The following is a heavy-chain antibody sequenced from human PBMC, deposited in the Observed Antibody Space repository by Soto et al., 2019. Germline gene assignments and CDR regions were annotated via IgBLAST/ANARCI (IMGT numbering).Heavy chain of an antibody. J-gene: IGHJ4*02. CDR1: GFIFSSYW. CDR2: IKQDGSEK. D-gene: IGHD6-19*01. V-gene: IGHV3-7*01. Sequence: EVQLVESGGGLVQPGGSLRLSCAASGFIFSSYWMSWVRQAPGKGLEGVANIKQDGSEKYYVDSVKGRFTISRDNAKNSLYLQMNSLRAEDTAVYYCARDGSGWSVYWGQGTLVTVSS. CDR3: ARDGSGWSVY.